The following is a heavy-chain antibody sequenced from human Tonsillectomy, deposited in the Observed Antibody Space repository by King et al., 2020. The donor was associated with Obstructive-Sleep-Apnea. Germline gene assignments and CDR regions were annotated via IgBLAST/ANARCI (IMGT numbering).Heavy chain of an antibody. CDR2: IWYDGTNK. D-gene: IGHD2-2*01. CDR3: AREIRRLSFDY. CDR1: GFTFSSNA. J-gene: IGHJ4*02. V-gene: IGHV3-33*01. Sequence: VQLVESGGGVVQPGRSLRLSCAASGFTFSSNAMHWVRQAPGKGLEWVAVIWYDGTNKYYADSVKGRFTISRDNSMNTLYLQMNSRRAEDTAVYYCAREIRRLSFDYWGQGTLVTVSS.